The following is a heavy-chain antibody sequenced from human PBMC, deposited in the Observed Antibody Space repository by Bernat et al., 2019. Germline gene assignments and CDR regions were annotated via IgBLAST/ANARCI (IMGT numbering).Heavy chain of an antibody. J-gene: IGHJ4*02. CDR2: ISSSGSTI. V-gene: IGHV3-11*01. Sequence: QVQLVESGGGLVKPGGSLRLSCAASGFTFSDYYMSWIRQAPGKGLEWVSYISSSGSTIYYAESVKGRFTITRDNAKNSLYLQMNSQRAEDTAVYYCARVVGATTSQYYFDYWGQGTLVTVSS. CDR1: GFTFSDYY. D-gene: IGHD1-26*01. CDR3: ARVVGATTSQYYFDY.